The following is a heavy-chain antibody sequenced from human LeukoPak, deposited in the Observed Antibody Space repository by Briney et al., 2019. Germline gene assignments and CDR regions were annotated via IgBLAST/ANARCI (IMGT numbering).Heavy chain of an antibody. V-gene: IGHV1-2*02. D-gene: IGHD6-19*01. CDR2: INPNSGGT. J-gene: IGHJ4*02. Sequence: ASVTVSCKASGYTFTGYYMHWVRQAPGQGLEGMGWINPNSGGTNYAQKFQGRVTMTRDTSISTPYMELSRLRSDDTAVYYCARAPLSSGWHYYFDYWGQGTLVTVSS. CDR1: GYTFTGYY. CDR3: ARAPLSSGWHYYFDY.